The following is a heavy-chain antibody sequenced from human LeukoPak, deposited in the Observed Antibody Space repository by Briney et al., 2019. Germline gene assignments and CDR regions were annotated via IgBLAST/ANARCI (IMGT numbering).Heavy chain of an antibody. Sequence: GGSLRLSCAASGFTFRKYAMSWVRQAPGKGLEWVSAISGGGKNTYYAESVKGRFTISRDDSKNTLFLQMSSLRVEDTAVYYCAKDLAIAAAALEGDYFDYWGQGTLVTVSS. CDR1: GFTFRKYA. D-gene: IGHD6-13*01. J-gene: IGHJ4*02. CDR3: AKDLAIAAAALEGDYFDY. CDR2: ISGGGKNT. V-gene: IGHV3-23*01.